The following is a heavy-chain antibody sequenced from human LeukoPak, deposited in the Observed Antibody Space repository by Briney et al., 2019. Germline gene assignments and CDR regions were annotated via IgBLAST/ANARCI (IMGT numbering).Heavy chain of an antibody. Sequence: GGSLRLSCAASGFTFDDYAMHWVRQAPGKGLEWVSLISWDGGSTYYADSVKGRFTISRDNSKNSLYLQMNSLRAEDTALYYCAKDRGCSSTSCYEEVDDGTLDYWGQGTLVTVSS. J-gene: IGHJ4*02. CDR1: GFTFDDYA. CDR2: ISWDGGST. V-gene: IGHV3-43D*04. D-gene: IGHD2-2*01. CDR3: AKDRGCSSTSCYEEVDDGTLDY.